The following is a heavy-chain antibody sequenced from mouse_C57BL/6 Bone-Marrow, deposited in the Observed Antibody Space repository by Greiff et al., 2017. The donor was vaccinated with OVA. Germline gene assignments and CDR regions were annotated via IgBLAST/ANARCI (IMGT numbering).Heavy chain of an antibody. CDR2: INPNNGGT. CDR3: ARRGLLRFSYYFDY. Sequence: VQLQQSGPELVKPGASVKISCKASGYTFTDYYMNWVKQSHGKSLEWIGDINPNNGGTSYNQKFKGKATLTVDKSSSTAYMELRSLTSEDSAVYYCARRGLLRFSYYFDYWGQGTTLTVSS. V-gene: IGHV1-26*01. J-gene: IGHJ2*01. CDR1: GYTFTDYY. D-gene: IGHD1-1*01.